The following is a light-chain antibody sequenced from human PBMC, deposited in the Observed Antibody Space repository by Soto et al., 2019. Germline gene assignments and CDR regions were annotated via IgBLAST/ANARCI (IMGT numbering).Light chain of an antibody. CDR2: DAS. Sequence: EIVLTHSPGTLSLSPWEIATLSCRASQSVNNNYLAWYQQKPGQAPRLLISDASSRATGIPDRFSGSGSGTDFTLTISRLEPEDFAVYYCQQYASTPPTFGQGTKVDIK. J-gene: IGKJ1*01. CDR1: QSVNNNY. CDR3: QQYASTPPT. V-gene: IGKV3-20*01.